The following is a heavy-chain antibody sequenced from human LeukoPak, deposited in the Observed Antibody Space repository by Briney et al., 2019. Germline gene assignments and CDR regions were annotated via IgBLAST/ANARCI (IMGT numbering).Heavy chain of an antibody. V-gene: IGHV4-39*07. J-gene: IGHJ3*02. Sequence: PSETLSLTCTVSGGSISSSTYYWGWIRQPPGKGLEWIGSIYHSGSTYYNPSLKSRVTISVDTSKNQFSLKLSSVTAADTAVYYCARDATDYVGIDAFDIWGQGTMVTVSS. CDR2: IYHSGST. CDR1: GGSISSSTYY. CDR3: ARDATDYVGIDAFDI. D-gene: IGHD3-16*01.